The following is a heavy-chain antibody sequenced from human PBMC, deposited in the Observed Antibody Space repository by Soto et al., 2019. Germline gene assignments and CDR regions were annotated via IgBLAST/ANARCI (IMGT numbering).Heavy chain of an antibody. CDR2: ISYTGRT. D-gene: IGHD6-6*01. CDR1: GGSISSDANF. J-gene: IGHJ5*02. V-gene: IGHV4-31*03. CDR3: ARGSFSSSSSWFDP. Sequence: SETLSLTCTVSGGSISSDANFWSWIRQLPGRGLELIGYISYTGRTYYTPSLNSRLTISLDTSKNLFSLRLSAVTAADTAVYFCARGSFSSSSSWFDPWGQGTLVTVSS.